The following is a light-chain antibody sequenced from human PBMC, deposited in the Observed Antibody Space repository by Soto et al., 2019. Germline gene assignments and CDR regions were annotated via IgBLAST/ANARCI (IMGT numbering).Light chain of an antibody. CDR3: QQYNNWPWT. CDR1: QSVRNN. CDR2: GAS. Sequence: EIVMTQSPATLSVSPGERATLSCRASQSVRNNLAWYQQKPGQAPRLVIYGASTRASGIPARFSGSGSETEITLTISSLQSEDFAVYYCQQYNNWPWTFGQGTKV. J-gene: IGKJ1*01. V-gene: IGKV3-15*01.